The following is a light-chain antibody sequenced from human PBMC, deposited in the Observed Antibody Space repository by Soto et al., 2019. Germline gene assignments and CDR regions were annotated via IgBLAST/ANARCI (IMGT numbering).Light chain of an antibody. CDR3: SSYTSTSTRV. Sequence: QSALTQPASVSGSPGQSITISCTGTSSDVGGYNYVSWYQQHPGKAPKVMIYEVRNRPSGVSNRFSGSKSGNTASLTISGLQAEDEADYYCSSYTSTSTRVFGTGTKLTVL. V-gene: IGLV2-14*01. J-gene: IGLJ1*01. CDR2: EVR. CDR1: SSDVGGYNY.